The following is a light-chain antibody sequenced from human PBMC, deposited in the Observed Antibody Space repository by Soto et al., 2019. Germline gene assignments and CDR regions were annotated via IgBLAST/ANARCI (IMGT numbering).Light chain of an antibody. CDR3: QQYTSYSWT. V-gene: IGKV1-5*01. CDR2: DAS. Sequence: DIQMTQSPSTLSASVGDRVTITCRASQSINSWLAWYQQKPGKAPQILIYDASTLKSGVPSRFSASGLGTEFTLIISSLQPDDFATYYCQQYTSYSWTFGQGTKVEI. J-gene: IGKJ1*01. CDR1: QSINSW.